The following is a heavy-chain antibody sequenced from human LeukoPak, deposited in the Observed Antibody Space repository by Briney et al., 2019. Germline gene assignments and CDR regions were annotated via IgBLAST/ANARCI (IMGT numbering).Heavy chain of an antibody. V-gene: IGHV3-20*04. CDR2: TNWDGGRT. CDR3: ARDGLRRPPTPYCGGDCPLDY. J-gene: IGHJ4*02. Sequence: GGSLRLFCAASGFTFDDYAMSWVRQTPGKGLEWVSGTNWDGGRTGYADSVKGRFTISRDNAKNSLYLQMNSLRVEDTAMYYCARDGLRRPPTPYCGGDCPLDYWGQGTLVSVSS. CDR1: GFTFDDYA. D-gene: IGHD2-21*02.